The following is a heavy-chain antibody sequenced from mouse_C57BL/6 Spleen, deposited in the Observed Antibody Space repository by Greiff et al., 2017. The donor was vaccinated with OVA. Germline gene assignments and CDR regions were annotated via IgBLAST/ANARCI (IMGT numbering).Heavy chain of an antibody. V-gene: IGHV1-61*01. D-gene: IGHD1-1*01. J-gene: IGHJ3*01. Sequence: QVQLQQPGAELVRPGSSVKLSCKASGYTFTSYWMDWVKQRPGQGLEWIGNINPSDSETHYNQKFKDKATLTVDKSSSTAYMQLSSLTSEDSAVYYGARHGSRQAWFAYWGQGTLVTVSA. CDR2: INPSDSET. CDR1: GYTFTSYW. CDR3: ARHGSRQAWFAY.